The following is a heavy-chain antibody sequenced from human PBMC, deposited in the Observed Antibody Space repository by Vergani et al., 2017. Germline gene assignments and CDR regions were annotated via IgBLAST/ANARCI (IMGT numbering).Heavy chain of an antibody. V-gene: IGHV4-39*01. Sequence: QLQLQESGPGLVKPSETLSLTCTVSGGSISSSSYYWGWIRQPPGKGLEWIGSIYYSGSTYYNPSLKSRVTISVDTSKNQFSLKLSSVTAADTAVYYCARPYYEFWSGYPSADAFDIWGQGTMVTVSS. D-gene: IGHD3-3*01. J-gene: IGHJ3*02. CDR2: IYYSGST. CDR1: GGSISSSSYY. CDR3: ARPYYEFWSGYPSADAFDI.